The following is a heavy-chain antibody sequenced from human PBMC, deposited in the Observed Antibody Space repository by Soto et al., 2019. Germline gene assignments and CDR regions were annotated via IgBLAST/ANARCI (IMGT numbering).Heavy chain of an antibody. Sequence: SETLSLTCTVSGGSISSSTYYWGWIRQPQGKGLEWIGNIYYSGYTFHNASLKSRVTMYVDTSKSQRSLKMASVSAADTAVYYCAGLISNWSFDLWGRGTPVTVSS. V-gene: IGHV4-39*01. J-gene: IGHJ2*01. CDR3: AGLISNWSFDL. CDR1: GGSISSSTYY. CDR2: IYYSGYT.